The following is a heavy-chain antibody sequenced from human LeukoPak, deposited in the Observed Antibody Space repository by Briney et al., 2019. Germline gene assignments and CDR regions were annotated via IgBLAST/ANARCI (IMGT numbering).Heavy chain of an antibody. CDR2: IRYDGSNK. D-gene: IGHD2-2*03. Sequence: GGSLRLSCAASGFTFSSYGMHWVRQAPGKGLEWVAFIRYDGSNKYYADSVKGRFTISRDNSKNTLYLQMNSLRAEDTAVYYCALEIGYCSSTSCSEYFQHWGQGTLVTVSS. CDR1: GFTFSSYG. V-gene: IGHV3-30*02. J-gene: IGHJ1*01. CDR3: ALEIGYCSSTSCSEYFQH.